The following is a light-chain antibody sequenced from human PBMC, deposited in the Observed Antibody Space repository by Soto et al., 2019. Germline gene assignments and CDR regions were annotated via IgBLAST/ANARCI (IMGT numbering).Light chain of an antibody. CDR1: SSNIGSNH. Sequence: QSVLTPPPSASETPGQRVTISCSGSSSNIGSNHVYWYQHLPGTAPKLLIYRNYLRPSGVPDRFSASKSATSASLAIIGLRSDDEADYYCGAWDDSLRGWVFGGGTKVTVL. CDR3: GAWDDSLRGWV. V-gene: IGLV1-47*01. J-gene: IGLJ3*02. CDR2: RNY.